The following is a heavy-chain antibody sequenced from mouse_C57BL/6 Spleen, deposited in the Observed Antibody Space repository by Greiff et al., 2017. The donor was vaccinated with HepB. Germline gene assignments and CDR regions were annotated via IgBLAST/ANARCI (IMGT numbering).Heavy chain of an antibody. CDR3: ARSLLRGYYFDY. J-gene: IGHJ2*01. D-gene: IGHD2-10*01. CDR1: GYSFTGYF. V-gene: IGHV1-20*01. CDR2: INPYNGDT. Sequence: EVQRVESGPELVKPGDSVKISCKASGYSFTGYFMNWVMQSHGKSLEWIGRINPYNGDTFYNQKFKGKATLTVDKSSSTAHMELRSLTSEDSAVYYCARSLLRGYYFDYWGQGTTLTVSS.